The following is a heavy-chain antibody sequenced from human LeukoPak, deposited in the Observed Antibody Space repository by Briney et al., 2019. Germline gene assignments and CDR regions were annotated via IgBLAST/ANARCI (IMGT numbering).Heavy chain of an antibody. CDR1: GGSISSYY. V-gene: IGHV4-59*08. CDR3: ARLGPNYYDSDSYYP. CDR2: IHYSGST. J-gene: IGHJ5*02. Sequence: SETLSLTCTVSGGSISSYYWSWIRQPPGKGLEWIGYIHYSGSTNYNPSLTSRVTISLDTSKNQFSLKLSSVTAPDTAVYFCARLGPNYYDSDSYYPWGQGILVTVSS. D-gene: IGHD3-22*01.